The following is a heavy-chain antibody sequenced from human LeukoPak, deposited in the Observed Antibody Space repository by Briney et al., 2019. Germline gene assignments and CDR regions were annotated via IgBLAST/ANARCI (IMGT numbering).Heavy chain of an antibody. CDR2: ISGSGGST. CDR1: GFTFSCYA. V-gene: IGHV3-23*01. D-gene: IGHD3-10*01. J-gene: IGHJ4*02. CDR3: AKTLSMVRGFDY. Sequence: GGSLRLSCAASGFTFSCYAMSWVRQAPGKGLGWVSVISGSGGSTYYAGSVKGRFTISRDNSKNTLYLQMNSLRAEDTAVYYCAKTLSMVRGFDYWGQGTLATVSS.